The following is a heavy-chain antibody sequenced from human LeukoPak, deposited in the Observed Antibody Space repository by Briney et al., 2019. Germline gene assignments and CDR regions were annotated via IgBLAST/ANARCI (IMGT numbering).Heavy chain of an antibody. CDR2: IYYSGIT. Sequence: SETLSLTCTVSGGSISSYYWSWIRQPPGKGLEWIGYIYYSGITNYNPSLKSRVTISVDTSKNQISLKLSSVTAADTAVYYCARDRGDYLDYYYGMDVWGKGTTVTVSS. CDR3: ARDRGDYLDYYYGMDV. D-gene: IGHD3-10*01. V-gene: IGHV4-59*01. J-gene: IGHJ6*04. CDR1: GGSISSYY.